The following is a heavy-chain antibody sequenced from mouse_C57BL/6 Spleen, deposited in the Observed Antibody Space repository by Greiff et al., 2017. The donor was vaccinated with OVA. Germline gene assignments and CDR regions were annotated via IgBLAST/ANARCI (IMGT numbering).Heavy chain of an antibody. D-gene: IGHD1-1*01. J-gene: IGHJ2*01. Sequence: QVQLKESGPELVKPGASVKISCKASGYSFTSYYIHWVKQRPGQGLEWIGWIYPGSGNTQYNEKFKGKATLTADTSSSTAYMQLSSLTSEDSAVYYCARGAYGSSYFDYWGQGTTLTVSS. V-gene: IGHV1-66*01. CDR2: IYPGSGNT. CDR3: ARGAYGSSYFDY. CDR1: GYSFTSYY.